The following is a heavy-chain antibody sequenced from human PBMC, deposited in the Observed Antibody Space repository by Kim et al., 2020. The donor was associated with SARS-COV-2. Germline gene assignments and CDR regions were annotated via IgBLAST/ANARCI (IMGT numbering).Heavy chain of an antibody. CDR1: GYTFSAYY. CDR3: ARVSRLMDFYGVDV. CDR2: VNSNTGDT. Sequence: ASVKVSCKASGYTFSAYYVEWVRQAPGQGLEWMGRVNSNTGDTNYAQKFQGRVTMTWDSSITTAYMDLSKLKSDDSAVYFCARVSRLMDFYGVDVWGQGTTVTVSS. D-gene: IGHD6-6*01. V-gene: IGHV1-2*06. J-gene: IGHJ6*02.